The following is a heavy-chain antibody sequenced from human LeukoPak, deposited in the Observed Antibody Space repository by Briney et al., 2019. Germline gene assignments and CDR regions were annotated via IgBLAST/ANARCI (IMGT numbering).Heavy chain of an antibody. CDR3: ARQKWEQQGRDYYFYGLDV. J-gene: IGHJ6*02. CDR1: AGSISSSNW. D-gene: IGHD1-26*01. V-gene: IGHV4-4*02. CDR2: IYLYGTT. Sequence: PSETLSLTCAVSAGSISSSNWWSWVRQSPVKGLEWIGEIYLYGTTNYNPSLKSRVTMSVDRSKNQFSLKLSSVTAADTAVYYCARQKWEQQGRDYYFYGLDVWGPGTTVTVSS.